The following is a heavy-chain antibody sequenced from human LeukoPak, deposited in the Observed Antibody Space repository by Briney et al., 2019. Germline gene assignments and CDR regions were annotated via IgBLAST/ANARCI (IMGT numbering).Heavy chain of an antibody. CDR1: GGTFSSYA. Sequence: SVKASCKASGGTFSSYAISWVRQAPGQGLEWMGRIIPILGIANYAQKFQGRVTITADKSTSTAYMELSSLRSEDTAVYYCASDDIVVVPAATPPYYYYYGMDVWGQGTTVTVSS. CDR3: ASDDIVVVPAATPPYYYYYGMDV. CDR2: IIPILGIA. J-gene: IGHJ6*02. D-gene: IGHD2-2*01. V-gene: IGHV1-69*04.